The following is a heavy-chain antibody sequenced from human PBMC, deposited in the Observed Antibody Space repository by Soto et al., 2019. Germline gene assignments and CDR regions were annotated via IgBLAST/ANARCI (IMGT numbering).Heavy chain of an antibody. CDR2: INEDSTYI. CDR3: VRDIGRYFRSGYMDL. CDR1: GFAFNTYS. J-gene: IGHJ6*03. V-gene: IGHV3-21*02. Sequence: EVQLVESGGGLVKPGGSLRLSCTASGFAFNTYSMNWGRQAPGKGLEWVSSINEDSTYIYYADSLRGRITISRDNAKDSLFLQINSLRPDDTAVYECVRDIGRYFRSGYMDLWGDGATVTVSS. D-gene: IGHD3-9*01.